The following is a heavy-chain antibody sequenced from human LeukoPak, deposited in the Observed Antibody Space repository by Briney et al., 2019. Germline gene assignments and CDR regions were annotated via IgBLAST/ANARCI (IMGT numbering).Heavy chain of an antibody. Sequence: ASVTLCCKASGYAFSDYDVNWVWHAPGPGLELMGWMTPTSGDTGYAQKFQGRVTMTRSMSRNTAYMELSRLRSEDTAVYFCARVVMKAFYYYYMDVWGKGTTIIISS. V-gene: IGHV1-8*01. J-gene: IGHJ6*03. CDR1: GYAFSDYD. CDR3: ARVVMKAFYYYYMDV. D-gene: IGHD2-21*01. CDR2: MTPTSGDT.